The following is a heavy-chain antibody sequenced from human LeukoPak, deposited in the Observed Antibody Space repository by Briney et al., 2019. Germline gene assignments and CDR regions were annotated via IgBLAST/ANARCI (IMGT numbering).Heavy chain of an antibody. Sequence: GGSLRLSCAASGFTLSSYAMTWVRQAPGKGLEWVSTITGSGGGSYYADSVKGRFTISRDNSKNTLYLQMDSLRAEDTAVYYCARDDDTSGHYGRFFWGQGTLVTVSS. J-gene: IGHJ4*02. CDR1: GFTLSSYA. CDR2: ITGSGGGS. V-gene: IGHV3-23*01. D-gene: IGHD3-22*01. CDR3: ARDDDTSGHYGRFF.